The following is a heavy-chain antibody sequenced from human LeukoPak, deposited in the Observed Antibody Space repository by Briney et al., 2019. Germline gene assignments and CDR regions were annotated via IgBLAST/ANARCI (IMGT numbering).Heavy chain of an antibody. CDR1: GFIFSSYD. Sequence: PGGSLRLSCAASGFIFSSYDMTWVRQAPGKGLEWVSSSRARDGTSYYADSVKGRFTIYRDISKNTLFLQMNSLSAEDTAVYYCAKSLIAAAGTGAFDIWGQGTMVTVSS. J-gene: IGHJ3*02. D-gene: IGHD6-13*01. CDR3: AKSLIAAAGTGAFDI. CDR2: SRARDGTS. V-gene: IGHV3-23*01.